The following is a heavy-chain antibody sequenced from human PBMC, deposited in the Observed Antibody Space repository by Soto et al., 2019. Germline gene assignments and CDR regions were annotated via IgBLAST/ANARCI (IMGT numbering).Heavy chain of an antibody. J-gene: IGHJ4*02. CDR1: GYTFTGYY. CDR3: ARSSISSIAARAWGYYFDY. D-gene: IGHD6-6*01. CDR2: INPNSGGT. Sequence: ASVKVSCKASGYTFTGYYMHWVRQAPGQGLEWMGWINPNSGGTNYAQKFQGWVTMTRDTSISTAYMELSRLRSDDTAVYYCARSSISSIAARAWGYYFDYWGQGTLVTVSS. V-gene: IGHV1-2*04.